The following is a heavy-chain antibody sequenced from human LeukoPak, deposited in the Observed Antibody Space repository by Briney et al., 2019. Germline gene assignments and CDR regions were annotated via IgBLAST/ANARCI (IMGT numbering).Heavy chain of an antibody. Sequence: PGGSLRLSCAASGFTFSSYGMHWVRQAPGKGLEWVAVISYDGSNKYYADSVKGRFTISRDNSKNTLYLQMNSLRAEDTAVYYRAKPNFWSGYYKTYFDYWGQGTLVTVSS. J-gene: IGHJ4*02. CDR2: ISYDGSNK. CDR3: AKPNFWSGYYKTYFDY. D-gene: IGHD3-3*01. V-gene: IGHV3-30*18. CDR1: GFTFSSYG.